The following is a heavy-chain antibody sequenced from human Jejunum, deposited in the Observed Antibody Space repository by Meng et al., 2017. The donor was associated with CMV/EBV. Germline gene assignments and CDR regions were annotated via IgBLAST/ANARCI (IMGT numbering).Heavy chain of an antibody. Sequence: FASYAMPWVRQGPGTGLEWVSFIRYDGTKTYYADSVKGRFTISRDNSKNTLYLQMNSLRAEDTAIYYCAKDHDLVTGKDYYYAMDVWGQGTTVTVSS. CDR1: FASYA. CDR3: AKDHDLVTGKDYYYAMDV. CDR2: IRYDGTKT. V-gene: IGHV3-30*02. D-gene: IGHD2-21*02. J-gene: IGHJ6*02.